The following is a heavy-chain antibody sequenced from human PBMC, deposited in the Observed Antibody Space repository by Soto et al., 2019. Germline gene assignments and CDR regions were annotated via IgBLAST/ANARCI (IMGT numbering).Heavy chain of an antibody. J-gene: IGHJ4*02. CDR1: GGSISSYY. CDR3: AGGYNLDFDY. D-gene: IGHD5-12*01. V-gene: IGHV4-59*01. CDR2: IYYSGST. Sequence: SETLSLTCTVSGGSISSYYWSWIRQPPGKGLEWIGYIYYSGSTNYNPSLKSRVTISVDTSKNQFSLKLSSVTAADTAVYYCAGGYNLDFDYWGQGTLVTVSS.